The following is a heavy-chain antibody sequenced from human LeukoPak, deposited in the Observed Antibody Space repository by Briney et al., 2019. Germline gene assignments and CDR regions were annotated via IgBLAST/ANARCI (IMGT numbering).Heavy chain of an antibody. D-gene: IGHD1-20*01. CDR2: MNPSSGNT. Sequence: ASVKVSCKASGYTFTSYDINWVRQATGQGLEWMGWMNPSSGNTGYAQKFQGRVTMTRNTSISTAYMELSSLRSEDTAVYYCARAMGINWNEARNRRKYYFDYWGQGTLVTVSS. CDR1: GYTFTSYD. J-gene: IGHJ4*02. V-gene: IGHV1-8*01. CDR3: ARAMGINWNEARNRRKYYFDY.